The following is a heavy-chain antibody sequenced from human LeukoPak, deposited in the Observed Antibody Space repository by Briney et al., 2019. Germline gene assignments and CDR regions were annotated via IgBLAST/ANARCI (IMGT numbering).Heavy chain of an antibody. V-gene: IGHV5-51*01. Sequence: GESLNLFCKGSGYSLNNYWIGWVRQMPGKGLEWVGIIYPANSDTRYSPSFQGQVTISADKSISTVYLQWSSLKASDTAMYYCARQEYCSGGSCYTWFDPWGQGTLVTVSS. CDR2: IYPANSDT. CDR3: ARQEYCSGGSCYTWFDP. J-gene: IGHJ5*02. CDR1: GYSLNNYW. D-gene: IGHD2-15*01.